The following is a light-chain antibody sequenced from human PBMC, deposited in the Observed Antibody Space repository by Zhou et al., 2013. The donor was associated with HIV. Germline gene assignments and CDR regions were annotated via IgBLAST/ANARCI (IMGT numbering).Light chain of an antibody. CDR1: QSLLHSDGRAY. CDR2: EVS. Sequence: IVMTQTPLSLSVTPGQPASISCKSSQSLLHSDGRAYLSWYLQRPGQPPQLLIYEVSKRFSGVPERFSGSGSGTHFTLTISRVEAEDVAVYYCMQSLESWTFGQGTKVEIK. V-gene: IGKV2D-29*01. J-gene: IGKJ1*01. CDR3: MQSLESWT.